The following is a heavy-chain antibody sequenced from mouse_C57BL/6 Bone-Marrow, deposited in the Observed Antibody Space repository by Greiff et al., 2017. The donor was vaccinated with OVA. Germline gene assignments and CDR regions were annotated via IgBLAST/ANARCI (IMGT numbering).Heavy chain of an antibody. D-gene: IGHD2-1*01. CDR3: AILIYYGNLAWFAY. CDR1: GYTFTSYW. V-gene: IGHV1-74*01. J-gene: IGHJ3*01. CDR2: IHPSDSDT. Sequence: QVQLKQPGAELVKPGASVKVSCKASGYTFTSYWMHWVKQRPGQGLEWIGRIHPSDSDTNYNQKFKGKATLTVDKSSSTAYMQLSSLTSEDSAVYYCAILIYYGNLAWFAYWGQGTLVTVSA.